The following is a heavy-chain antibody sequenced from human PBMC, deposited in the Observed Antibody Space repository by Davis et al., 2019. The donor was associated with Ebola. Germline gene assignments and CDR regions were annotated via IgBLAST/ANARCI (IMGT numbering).Heavy chain of an antibody. CDR1: GFTFSSYE. CDR2: ISSSGSTI. D-gene: IGHD3-16*02. J-gene: IGHJ4*02. CDR3: ARGDRDDYVWGSYRRYFDY. V-gene: IGHV3-48*03. Sequence: PGGSLRLSCAASGFTFSSYEMNWVRQAPGKGLEWISYISSSGSTIYYADSVKGRFTISRDNAKNSLYLQMNSLRAEDTAVYYCARGDRDDYVWGSYRRYFDYWGQGTLVTVPS.